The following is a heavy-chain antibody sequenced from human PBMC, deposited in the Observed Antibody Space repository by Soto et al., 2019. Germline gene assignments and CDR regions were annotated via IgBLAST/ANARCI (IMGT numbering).Heavy chain of an antibody. J-gene: IGHJ6*02. CDR3: ASSYCGETIITGGFYDHGLDV. V-gene: IGHV1-69*01. D-gene: IGHD2-15*01. CDR2: IVLIFGSP. CDR1: GGTFSRSA. Sequence: VQLVQSGAEVKKPGSSVKVSCKASGGTFSRSAISWVRQAPGQGLEWMGGIVLIFGSPNYSQKFQGRLTITADEPTSTAYMELSSLKSDDAAVYFCASSYCGETIITGGFYDHGLDVWGQGTTVTVSS.